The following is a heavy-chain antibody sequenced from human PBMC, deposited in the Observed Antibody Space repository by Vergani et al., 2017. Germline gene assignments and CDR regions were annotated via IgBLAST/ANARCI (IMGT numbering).Heavy chain of an antibody. J-gene: IGHJ5*02. CDR1: FDSIRNLY. CDR2: IHYSENT. V-gene: IGHV4-59*11. D-gene: IGHD5-24*01. CDR3: ARLNRASGKSVLVGRWLGLDP. Sequence: QVNLQESGPGLVKPSETLSLTCSVSFDSIRNLYCNWFRQPPGKGVEWIVSIHYSENTNYNPSLKTRVTISVDTSKNQFSLKLSSVTPADTAVYYCARLNRASGKSVLVGRWLGLDPWDQGTLVTVS.